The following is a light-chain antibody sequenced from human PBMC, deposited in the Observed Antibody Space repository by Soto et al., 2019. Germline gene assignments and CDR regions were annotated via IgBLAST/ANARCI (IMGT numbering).Light chain of an antibody. V-gene: IGKV1-5*03. CDR3: QQYHIYSWT. CDR1: QDIGTW. CDR2: RAS. J-gene: IGKJ1*01. Sequence: DIQMTQSPSTLSASVGDRVTITCRASQDIGTWLAWYQQKPEKAPKVLIYRASNLESGVPSRFSGSGSGTEFSLTINSLQADDFATYYCQQYHIYSWTFGQGTKVEI.